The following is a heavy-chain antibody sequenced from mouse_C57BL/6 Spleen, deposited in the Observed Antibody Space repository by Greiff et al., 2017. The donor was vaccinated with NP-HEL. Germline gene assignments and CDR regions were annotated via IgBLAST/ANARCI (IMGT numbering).Heavy chain of an antibody. CDR1: GYAFSSSW. CDR2: IYPGDGDT. Sequence: VQLQQSGPELVKPGASVKISCKASGYAFSSSWMNWVKQRPGKGLEWIGRIYPGDGDTNYNGKFKGKAKLTADKSSSTAYMLLSSLTSEDAAVYFCARRERGYDGWFAYWGQGTLVTVSA. V-gene: IGHV1-82*01. J-gene: IGHJ3*01. CDR3: ARRERGYDGWFAY. D-gene: IGHD2-2*01.